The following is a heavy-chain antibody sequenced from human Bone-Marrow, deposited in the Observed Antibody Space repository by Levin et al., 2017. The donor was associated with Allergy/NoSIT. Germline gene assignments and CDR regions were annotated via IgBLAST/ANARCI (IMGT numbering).Heavy chain of an antibody. Sequence: LSLTCAASGFTFSSYNMNWFRQAPGKGLECISYISGASSAIYYADSVKGRFIVSRDNAKNSLYLQMTSLRAEDTAVYYCARVVGASGARAIDCWGQGTLVSVSS. CDR1: GFTFSSYN. D-gene: IGHD2-15*01. J-gene: IGHJ4*02. V-gene: IGHV3-48*01. CDR3: ARVVGASGARAIDC. CDR2: ISGASSAI.